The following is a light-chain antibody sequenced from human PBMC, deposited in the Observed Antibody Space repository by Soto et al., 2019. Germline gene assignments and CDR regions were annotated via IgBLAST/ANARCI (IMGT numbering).Light chain of an antibody. CDR2: GAS. J-gene: IGKJ3*01. Sequence: EIVLTQSPGTLSLSPGERATLSCRASQSVSSRYLAWYQQKPGQAPRLLIYGASARATGIPDRFSGTGSGTDFTLTISRLEPEDFAVYYCQQYGRSPRFTFGPGTKVDIK. V-gene: IGKV3-20*01. CDR3: QQYGRSPRFT. CDR1: QSVSSRY.